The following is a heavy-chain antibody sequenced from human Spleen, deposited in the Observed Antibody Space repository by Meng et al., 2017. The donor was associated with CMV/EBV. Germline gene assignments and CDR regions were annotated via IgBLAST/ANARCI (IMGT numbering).Heavy chain of an antibody. CDR3: AREAHVLRFLEWSDRGFWAGEFDP. Sequence: SETLSLTCTVSGGSIGGSDYYWSWIRQSPGKGLEWIGHVYYSGSTDYNPSLKSRVTISVDTSKNQFYLKLSSVTAADTAVYYCAREAHVLRFLEWSDRGFWAGEFDPWGQGTLVTVSS. CDR2: VYYSGST. V-gene: IGHV4-39*07. CDR1: GGSIGGSDYY. J-gene: IGHJ5*02. D-gene: IGHD3-3*01.